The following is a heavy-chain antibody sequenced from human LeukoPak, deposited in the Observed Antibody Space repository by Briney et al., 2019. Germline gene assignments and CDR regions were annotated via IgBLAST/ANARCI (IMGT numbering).Heavy chain of an antibody. V-gene: IGHV1-69*06. CDR1: GRTFSSYA. CDR2: IIPIFGTA. D-gene: IGHD3-10*01. CDR3: ARASGSRDYYGMDV. J-gene: IGHJ6*04. Sequence: SVKVSCKASGRTFSSYAIGWVRQAPGQGLEWMGGIIPIFGTANYAQKFQGRVTITADKSTSTAHMELSSLRSEDTAVYYCARASGSRDYYGMDVWGKGTTVTVSS.